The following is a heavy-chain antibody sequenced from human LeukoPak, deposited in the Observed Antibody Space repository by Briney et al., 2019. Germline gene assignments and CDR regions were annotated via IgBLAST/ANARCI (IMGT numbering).Heavy chain of an antibody. CDR3: AKDRGNDYGDPLDY. D-gene: IGHD4-17*01. Sequence: PGGSLRLSCAASGFTVSSNYMSWVRQAPGKGLEWVSVIYSGGSTYYADSVKGRFTISRDNSKNTLYLQMNSLRAEDTAVYYCAKDRGNDYGDPLDYWGQGTLVTVSS. J-gene: IGHJ4*02. CDR2: IYSGGST. V-gene: IGHV3-66*01. CDR1: GFTVSSNY.